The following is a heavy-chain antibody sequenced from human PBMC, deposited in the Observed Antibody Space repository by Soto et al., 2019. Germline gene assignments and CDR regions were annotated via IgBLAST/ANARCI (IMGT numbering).Heavy chain of an antibody. CDR2: IFYSGST. CDR1: GGSISSRSYY. Sequence: SETLSLTCTVSGGSISSRSYYWGWIRQPPGKGLEWIGTIFYSGSTYYSPSLKGRVTISVDTSENQLSLKLSSVTAADTAVYYCARRRFSGDPYGMDVWGQGTTVTVSS. CDR3: ARRRFSGDPYGMDV. D-gene: IGHD2-21*02. V-gene: IGHV4-39*01. J-gene: IGHJ6*02.